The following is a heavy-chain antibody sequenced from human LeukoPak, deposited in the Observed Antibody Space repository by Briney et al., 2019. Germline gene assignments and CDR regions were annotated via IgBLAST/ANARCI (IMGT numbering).Heavy chain of an antibody. D-gene: IGHD4-17*01. J-gene: IGHJ3*02. Sequence: KTSETLSLTCGVYGGSFSGYYWSWIRQPPGKGLEWIGEINHSGSTNYNSSLKSRVTISVDTSKNQFSLKLSSVTAADTAVYYCAREQTTVTTTDAFDIWGQGTMVTVSS. CDR1: GGSFSGYY. V-gene: IGHV4-34*01. CDR3: AREQTTVTTTDAFDI. CDR2: INHSGST.